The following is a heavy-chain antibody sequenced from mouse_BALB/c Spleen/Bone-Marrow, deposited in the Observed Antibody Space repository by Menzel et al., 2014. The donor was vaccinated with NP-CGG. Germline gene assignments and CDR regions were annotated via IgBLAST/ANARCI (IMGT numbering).Heavy chain of an antibody. CDR1: GFCFNSYG. V-gene: IGHV5-9-2*01. CDR3: VRNYYGYDGYFDY. Sequence: EVKLVESGGGLVKPGGSLKLSCTASGFCFNSYGMSWVRQTPEKRLEWVATITNGGNYTYYPDSVKGRFTISRDNVKNNLYLQMRSLRSEDTALYYCVRNYYGYDGYFDYWGQGTTLTVSS. J-gene: IGHJ2*01. D-gene: IGHD2-2*01. CDR2: ITNGGNYT.